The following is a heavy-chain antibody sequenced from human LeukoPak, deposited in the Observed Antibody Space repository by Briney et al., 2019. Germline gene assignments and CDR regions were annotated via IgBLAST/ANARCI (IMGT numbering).Heavy chain of an antibody. V-gene: IGHV3-11*06. Sequence: GGSLRLSCAASGFTFSDYYMSWIRQAPGKGLEWVSYISSSSSYTNYADSVKGRFTISRDNAKNSLYLQMNSLRAEDTAVYYCARDVGKAVAGTSVDYWGQGTLVTVSS. CDR1: GFTFSDYY. CDR3: ARDVGKAVAGTSVDY. D-gene: IGHD6-19*01. CDR2: ISSSSSYT. J-gene: IGHJ4*02.